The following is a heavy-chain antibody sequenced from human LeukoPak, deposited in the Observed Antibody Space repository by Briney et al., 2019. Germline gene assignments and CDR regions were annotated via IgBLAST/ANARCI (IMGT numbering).Heavy chain of an antibody. Sequence: SVKVSCKASGGTFSSYAISWVRQAPGQGLEWMGGIIPIFDTANYAQKFQGRVTITADESTSTAYMELSSLRSEDTAVYYCAGVTTVISHNHYYGMDVWGQGTTVTVSS. D-gene: IGHD4-23*01. CDR2: IIPIFDTA. J-gene: IGHJ6*02. CDR3: AGVTTVISHNHYYGMDV. V-gene: IGHV1-69*13. CDR1: GGTFSSYA.